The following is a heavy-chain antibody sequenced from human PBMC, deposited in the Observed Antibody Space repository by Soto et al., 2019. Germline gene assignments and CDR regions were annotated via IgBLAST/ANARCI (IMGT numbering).Heavy chain of an antibody. D-gene: IGHD3-16*01. Sequence: SETLSLTCSVSGASITSGGSYWTWIRQHPGKGLEWIGNILYSEKNYYNPSLKSRVTISLDTSKNQFSLKVNSVTAADTAVYYCVRDGGITLRMDVWGQGTTVTVSS. CDR3: VRDGGITLRMDV. V-gene: IGHV4-31*03. CDR1: GASITSGGSY. CDR2: ILYSEKN. J-gene: IGHJ6*02.